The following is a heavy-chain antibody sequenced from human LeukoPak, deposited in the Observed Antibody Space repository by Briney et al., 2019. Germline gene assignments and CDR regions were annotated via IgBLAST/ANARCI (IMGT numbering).Heavy chain of an antibody. J-gene: IGHJ6*03. V-gene: IGHV4-39*01. CDR1: GGSISSSSYY. CDR3: ASFVDTAMPHYYYYYMDV. D-gene: IGHD5-18*01. Sequence: SETLSLTCTVSGGSISSSSYYWGWIRQPPGKGLEWIGSIYYSGSTYYNPSLKGRVTISVDTSKNQFSLKLSSVTAADTAVYYCASFVDTAMPHYYYYYMDVWGKGTTVTVSS. CDR2: IYYSGST.